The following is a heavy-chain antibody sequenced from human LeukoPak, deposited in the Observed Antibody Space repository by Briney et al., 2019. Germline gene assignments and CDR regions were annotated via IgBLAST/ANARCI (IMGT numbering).Heavy chain of an antibody. Sequence: PSETLSLTCDVYDYSIRNSYFWGWIRQPPGKGLEWIGSIYYTGSTSSNASLESRLTISVDTSKNQFSLKLRSVTAEDTAVYYCARHMLGAPVGAIDCWSPGTLVTVSS. J-gene: IGHJ4*02. CDR2: IYYTGST. CDR1: DYSIRNSYF. CDR3: ARHMLGAPVGAIDC. V-gene: IGHV4-38-2*01. D-gene: IGHD1-26*01.